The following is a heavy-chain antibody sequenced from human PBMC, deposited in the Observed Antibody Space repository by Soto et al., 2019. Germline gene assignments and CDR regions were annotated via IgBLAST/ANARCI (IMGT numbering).Heavy chain of an antibody. CDR1: GYSFTSFG. CDR3: ARDQFLKERLDP. J-gene: IGHJ5*02. V-gene: IGHV1-18*01. CDR2: ISAYNGNT. Sequence: QVPLVQSGAEVKKPGASVKVSCKASGYSFTSFGISWVRQAPGHGLEWIGWISAYNGNTNYAQNFQGRVTMTTDTSTNTAYMELWSLRSDDTAVYFCARDQFLKERLDPWGQGTLITVSS.